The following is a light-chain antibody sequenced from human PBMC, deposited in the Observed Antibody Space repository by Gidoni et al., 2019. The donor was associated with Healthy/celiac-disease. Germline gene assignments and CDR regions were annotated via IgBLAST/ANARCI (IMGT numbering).Light chain of an antibody. CDR1: QIISSY. J-gene: IGKJ4*02. CDR2: DAS. Sequence: DIQMTPSPSSLSASVGDRVTITCRASQIISSYLNWYQQKPGKAPKLLIYDASSLEIGVPSRFSGSGSGTDFTLTISSLQPEDIATYYCQQSDSTPRTFGGGTKVEIK. CDR3: QQSDSTPRT. V-gene: IGKV1-39*01.